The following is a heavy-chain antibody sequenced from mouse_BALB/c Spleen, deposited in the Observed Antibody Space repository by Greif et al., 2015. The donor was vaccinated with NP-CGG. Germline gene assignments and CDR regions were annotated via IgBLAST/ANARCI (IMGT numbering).Heavy chain of an antibody. CDR2: IDPANGNT. CDR1: GFNIKDTY. Sequence: EVHLVESGAELVKPGASVKLSCTASGFNIKDTYMHWVKQRPEQGLEWIGRIDPANGNTKYDPKFQGKATVTADTSSNTAYQQLSSLTSEDTAVYYCARTDYWGQGTTLTASS. CDR3: ARTDY. V-gene: IGHV14-3*02. J-gene: IGHJ2*01.